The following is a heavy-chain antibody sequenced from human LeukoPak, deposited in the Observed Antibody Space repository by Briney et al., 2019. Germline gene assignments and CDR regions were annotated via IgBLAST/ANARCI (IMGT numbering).Heavy chain of an antibody. CDR2: IYYSGST. V-gene: IGHV4-61*01. J-gene: IGHJ2*01. D-gene: IGHD5-24*01. CDR3: ASASLEMATIAWYFDL. Sequence: KTSETLSLTCTVSGVSVSSGSYYWSWIRQPPGKGLEWIGYIYYSGSTNYNPSLKSRVTILVDTSKNQFSLKLSSVTAADTAVYYCASASLEMATIAWYFDLWGRGTLVTVSS. CDR1: GVSVSSGSYY.